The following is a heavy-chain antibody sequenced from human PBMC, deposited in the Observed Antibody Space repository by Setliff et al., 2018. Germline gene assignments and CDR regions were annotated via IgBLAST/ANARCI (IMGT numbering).Heavy chain of an antibody. V-gene: IGHV3-30*01. CDR3: AGEGRRGINYNFWSGTLDY. J-gene: IGHJ4*02. CDR2: TSYDGINE. D-gene: IGHD3-3*01. Sequence: GESLKISCAASGFTFSNYAMHWVRQATGKGLEWVAVTSYDGINEYYADSVKGRFTISRDNFKNSLYLQMNSLRPEDTAMYYCAGEGRRGINYNFWSGTLDYWGQGTRVTVSS. CDR1: GFTFSNYA.